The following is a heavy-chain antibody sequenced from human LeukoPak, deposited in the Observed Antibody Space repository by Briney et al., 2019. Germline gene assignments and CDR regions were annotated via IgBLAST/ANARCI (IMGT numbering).Heavy chain of an antibody. V-gene: IGHV4-38-2*01. D-gene: IGHD1-26*01. J-gene: IGHJ4*02. CDR3: ASESSNFDY. CDR1: GCSISSGYY. CDR2: IYHSGST. Sequence: SETLSLTXAVSGCSISSGYYWGWIRQPPGKGLEWIGSIYHSGSTYYNPSLKSRVTISVDTSKNQFSLKLSSVTAADTAVYYCASESSNFDYWGQGTLVTVSS.